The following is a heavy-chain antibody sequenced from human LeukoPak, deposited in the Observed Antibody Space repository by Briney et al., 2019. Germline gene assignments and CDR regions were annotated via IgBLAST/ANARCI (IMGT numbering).Heavy chain of an antibody. Sequence: GGSLRLSCAASGFTFSSYGMHWVRQAPGKGLEWVAVIWYDGSNKYYADSVKGRFTISRDNSKNTLYLQTNSLRAEDTAVYYCARDKNYDILTGYSPPWGQGTLVTVSS. J-gene: IGHJ5*02. D-gene: IGHD3-9*01. CDR1: GFTFSSYG. CDR2: IWYDGSNK. CDR3: ARDKNYDILTGYSPP. V-gene: IGHV3-33*01.